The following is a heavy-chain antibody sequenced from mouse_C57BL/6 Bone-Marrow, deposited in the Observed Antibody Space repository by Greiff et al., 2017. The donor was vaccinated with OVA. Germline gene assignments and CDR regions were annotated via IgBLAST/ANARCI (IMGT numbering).Heavy chain of an antibody. V-gene: IGHV10-1*01. D-gene: IGHD2-5*01. CDR1: GFSFNTYA. CDR2: IRSKSNNYAT. J-gene: IGHJ2*01. CDR3: VRQHSNYVYYFDY. Sequence: EVQLVESGGGLVQPKGSLKLSCAASGFSFNTYAMNWVRQAPGKGLEWVARIRSKSNNYATYYDDSVKDRFTISRDDSESMLYLQMNNLKTEDTAMYYGVRQHSNYVYYFDYWGQGTTLTVSS.